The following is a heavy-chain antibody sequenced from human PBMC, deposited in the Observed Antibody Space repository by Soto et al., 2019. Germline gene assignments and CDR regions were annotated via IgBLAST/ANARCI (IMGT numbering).Heavy chain of an antibody. Sequence: GGSLRLSCAASGFTFSSYGMHWVRQAPGKGLEWVEVISYDGSNKYYADYVKGRFTISRDNSKNTLYLKMNSLSAEDTAVYYCAKDGPYCSGGSCYGDLDYWGQGTLVTVSS. V-gene: IGHV3-30*18. CDR1: GFTFSSYG. J-gene: IGHJ4*02. D-gene: IGHD2-15*01. CDR2: ISYDGSNK. CDR3: AKDGPYCSGGSCYGDLDY.